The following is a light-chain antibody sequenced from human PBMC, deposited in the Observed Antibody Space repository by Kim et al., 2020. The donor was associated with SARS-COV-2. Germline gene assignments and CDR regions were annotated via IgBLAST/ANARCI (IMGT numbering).Light chain of an antibody. V-gene: IGLV4-69*01. Sequence: ASVTTARTLGSGHSSYASAWHQQQAEKGPRYLMKLNSDGSHSKGDGIPDRFSGSSSGAERYLTISSLQSEDEADYYCQTWGTGIVVFGGGTQLTVL. CDR1: SGHSSYA. J-gene: IGLJ2*01. CDR3: QTWGTGIVV. CDR2: LNSDGSH.